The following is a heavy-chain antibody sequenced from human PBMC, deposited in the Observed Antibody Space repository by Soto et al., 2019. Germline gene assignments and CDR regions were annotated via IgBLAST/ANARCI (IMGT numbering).Heavy chain of an antibody. V-gene: IGHV1-2*04. J-gene: IGHJ4*02. D-gene: IGHD3-10*01. CDR3: ARADYYGSGSYDY. Sequence: ASVKVSCKASGYTFTGYYMHWVRQAPGQGLEWMGWINPNSGGTNYAQKFQGWVTMTRDTSISTAYMELSRLRSDDTAVYYCARADYYGSGSYDYWGQGTLVTVSS. CDR1: GYTFTGYY. CDR2: INPNSGGT.